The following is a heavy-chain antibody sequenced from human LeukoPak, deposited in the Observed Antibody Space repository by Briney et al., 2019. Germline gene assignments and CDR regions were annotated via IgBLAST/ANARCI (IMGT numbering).Heavy chain of an antibody. Sequence: GGSLRLSCAASGFTFSSYAMHWVRQAPGKGLEWVAVISYDGSNKYYADSVKGRFTISRDNSKNTLYLQMNSLRAEDTAVYYCARVVVPAAMGRYHWFDPWGQGTPVTVSS. CDR2: ISYDGSNK. CDR3: ARVVVPAAMGRYHWFDP. V-gene: IGHV3-30-3*01. CDR1: GFTFSSYA. D-gene: IGHD2-2*01. J-gene: IGHJ5*02.